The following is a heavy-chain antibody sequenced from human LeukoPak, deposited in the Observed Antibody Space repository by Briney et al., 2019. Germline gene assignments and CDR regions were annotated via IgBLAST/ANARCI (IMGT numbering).Heavy chain of an antibody. CDR2: INPNSGGT. V-gene: IGHV1-2*02. Sequence: ASVKVSCKASGYTFTGCYMHWVRQAPGQGLEWMGWINPNSGGTNYAQKFQGRVTMTRDTSISTAYMELSRLRSDDTAVYYCARGPVYSYGYCDADYWGQGTLVTVSS. D-gene: IGHD5-18*01. CDR3: ARGPVYSYGYCDADY. CDR1: GYTFTGCY. J-gene: IGHJ4*02.